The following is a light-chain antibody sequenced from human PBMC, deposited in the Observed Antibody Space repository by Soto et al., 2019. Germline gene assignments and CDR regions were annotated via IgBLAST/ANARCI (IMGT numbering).Light chain of an antibody. Sequence: EIEMTQSPATKSVYPGAGVSLSCRASQSVGSNLAWYQQKFGQAPRLLIYGASVRANGVPARFRGSGSGTEFTLTVTSLQSEDFGGYYCQQYNNRPPKTLGQGTKVDSK. V-gene: IGKV3-15*01. CDR1: QSVGSN. CDR3: QQYNNRPPKT. CDR2: GAS. J-gene: IGKJ1*01.